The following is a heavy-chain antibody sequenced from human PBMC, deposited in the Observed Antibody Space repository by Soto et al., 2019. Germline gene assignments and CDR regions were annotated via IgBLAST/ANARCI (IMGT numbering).Heavy chain of an antibody. J-gene: IGHJ6*04. CDR3: ARSNYDFSHDDILTDYRGPLDV. CDR2: ISAYNGNT. D-gene: IGHD3-9*01. V-gene: IGHV1-18*01. Sequence: ASVKVSCKASGYTFTSYGISWVRQAPGQGLEWMGWISAYNGNTNYAQKLQGRVTMTTDTSTSTAYMELRSLRSDDTAVYYCARSNYDFSHDDILTDYRGPLDVWGKGTTVTVSS. CDR1: GYTFTSYG.